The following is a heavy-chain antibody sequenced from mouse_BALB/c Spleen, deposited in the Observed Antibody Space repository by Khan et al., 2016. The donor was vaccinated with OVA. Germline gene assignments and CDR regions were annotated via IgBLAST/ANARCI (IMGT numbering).Heavy chain of an antibody. Sequence: QVQLQQPGAELVRPGASVKLSCKASGYTFTSYWMNWVKQRPGRGLEWIGMIDPSDSETHYNQMFRDKATLTVDKSSSTAYMQLSSLTSEDSAVYYGARREKYGYDPSWFAYWGQGTLVTVSA. V-gene: IGHV1-61*01. CDR2: IDPSDSET. D-gene: IGHD2-2*01. J-gene: IGHJ3*01. CDR1: GYTFTSYW. CDR3: ARREKYGYDPSWFAY.